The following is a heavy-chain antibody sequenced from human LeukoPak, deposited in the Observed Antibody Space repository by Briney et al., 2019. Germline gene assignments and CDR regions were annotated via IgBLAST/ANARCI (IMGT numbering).Heavy chain of an antibody. CDR3: SRGGDRASNWFDP. Sequence: GGCLRLSRADSRFSLCSYWMHWVRHAPEDGRVWVSRIYDDGSSTSYADAVMGRFIISRDDDKDTLNLQINSLRAEYTAVYYCSRGGDRASNWFDPWGQGTLVTVSS. D-gene: IGHD1-14*01. CDR2: IYDDGSST. V-gene: IGHV3-74*01. J-gene: IGHJ5*02. CDR1: RFSLCSYW.